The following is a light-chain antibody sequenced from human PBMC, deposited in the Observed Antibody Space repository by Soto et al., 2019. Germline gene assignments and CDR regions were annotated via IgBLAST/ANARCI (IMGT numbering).Light chain of an antibody. Sequence: QSVLTQPASVSGAPGQSITIAWTGASSGVGAYIFVSWYQQYPGKAPKLMIYDITNRPSGVSNRFSGSKAGNTASLTISGLQAEDEADYYCVSFTTSKSYVFGTGTKVTV. CDR1: SSGVGAYIF. J-gene: IGLJ1*01. CDR3: VSFTTSKSYV. V-gene: IGLV2-14*01. CDR2: DIT.